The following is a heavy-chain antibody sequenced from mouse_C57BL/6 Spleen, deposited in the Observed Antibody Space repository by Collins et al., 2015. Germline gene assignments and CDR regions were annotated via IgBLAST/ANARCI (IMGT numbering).Heavy chain of an antibody. V-gene: IGHV1-20*01. CDR1: GYSFTGYF. CDR2: INPYNGDT. J-gene: IGHJ1*03. D-gene: IGHD1-1*01. Sequence: EVQLQQSGPELVKPGDPVKISCKASGYSFTGYFMNWVMQSHGKSLEWIGRINPYNGDTFYNQKFKGKATLTVDKSSSTAHMELRSLTSEDSAVYYCARDYYGSSHWYFDVWGTGTTVTVSS. CDR3: ARDYYGSSHWYFDV.